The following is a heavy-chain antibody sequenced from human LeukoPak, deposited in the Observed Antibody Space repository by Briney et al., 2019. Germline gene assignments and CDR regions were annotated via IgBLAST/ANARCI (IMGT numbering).Heavy chain of an antibody. D-gene: IGHD5-12*01. CDR2: ISYDGSNK. J-gene: IGHJ4*02. Sequence: GGSLRLSCAASGFTFSSYAMHWVRQAPGKGLEWVAVISYDGSNKYYADSVKGRFTISRDNSKNTLYLQMNSLRSEDTAVYYCARDSGWLRASWYDYWGQGTLVTVSS. CDR1: GFTFSSYA. CDR3: ARDSGWLRASWYDY. V-gene: IGHV3-30-3*01.